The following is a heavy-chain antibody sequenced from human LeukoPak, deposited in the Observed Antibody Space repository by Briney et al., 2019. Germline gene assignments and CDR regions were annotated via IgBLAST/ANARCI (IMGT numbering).Heavy chain of an antibody. CDR3: ATIPKGSSGWFSEDY. Sequence: NPSETLSLTCAVYGGSLCDSYWSWIREPPGKGLEWIGSIYYSGSTNYNPSLKSRVTISVDTSKNQFSLKLSSVTAADTAVYYCATIPKGSSGWFSEDYWGQGTLVTVSS. J-gene: IGHJ4*02. D-gene: IGHD6-19*01. V-gene: IGHV4-59*01. CDR1: GGSLCDSY. CDR2: IYYSGST.